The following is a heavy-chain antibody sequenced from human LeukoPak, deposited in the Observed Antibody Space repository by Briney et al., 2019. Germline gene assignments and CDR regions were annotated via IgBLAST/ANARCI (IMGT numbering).Heavy chain of an antibody. CDR1: GYTFTDYY. D-gene: IGHD3-16*02. CDR3: ARGIVLALDY. V-gene: IGHV1-2*02. Sequence: ASVKVSCKASGYTFTDYYIHWVRQAPGQGLEWMGWINPNSGGTNYAQKFQGRVTMTRDTSTSTVYMELSSLRSEDTAVYYCARGIVLALDYWGQGTLVTVSS. J-gene: IGHJ4*02. CDR2: INPNSGGT.